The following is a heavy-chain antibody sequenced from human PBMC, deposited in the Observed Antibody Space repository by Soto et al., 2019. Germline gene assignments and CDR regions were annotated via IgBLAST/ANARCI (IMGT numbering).Heavy chain of an antibody. J-gene: IGHJ3*02. CDR3: ARRAMKYYDSSGYFLDAFDI. CDR2: ISSSGSTI. Sequence: NPGGSLRLSCAASGFPIIDYYMSWIRQAPGKGLGRVSYISSSGSTIYYADSVKGRFTISRDNAKNSLYLQMNSLRAEDTAVYYCARRAMKYYDSSGYFLDAFDIWGQGTMVTVSS. CDR1: GFPIIDYY. V-gene: IGHV3-11*01. D-gene: IGHD3-22*01.